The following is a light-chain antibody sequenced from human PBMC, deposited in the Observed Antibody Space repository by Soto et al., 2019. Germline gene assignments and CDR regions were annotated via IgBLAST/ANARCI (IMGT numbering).Light chain of an antibody. CDR3: SSYAGSNNFV. V-gene: IGLV2-8*01. CDR2: EVS. J-gene: IGLJ1*01. Sequence: SVLTQPPSASGSPGQSVTISCTGTSSDVGGYNYVSWYQQHPGKAPKLMIYEVSKRPSVVPDRFSGSTSGNTASLTVSGLQAEDEADSFCSSYAGSNNFVFGTGSKVTVL. CDR1: SSDVGGYNY.